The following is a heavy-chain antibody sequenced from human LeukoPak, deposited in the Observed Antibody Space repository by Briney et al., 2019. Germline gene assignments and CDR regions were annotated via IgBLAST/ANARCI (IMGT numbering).Heavy chain of an antibody. Sequence: GESLKISCKGSGYTFTSYWIGWVRQMPGKGLKWMGIIYPGDSNIRYSPSFEGQVTISADKSISTAYLQWSSLKASDTAMYYCATTEGPFGNYFDYWGQGTLVTVSS. J-gene: IGHJ4*02. CDR3: ATTEGPFGNYFDY. CDR2: IYPGDSNI. V-gene: IGHV5-51*01. CDR1: GYTFTSYW. D-gene: IGHD3-3*01.